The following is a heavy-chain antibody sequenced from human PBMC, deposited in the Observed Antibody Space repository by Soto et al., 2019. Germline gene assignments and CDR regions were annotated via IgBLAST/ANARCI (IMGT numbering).Heavy chain of an antibody. Sequence: EASVKVSCKTSGYTFTTFAMHWVRQAPGQRLEWMGWINAGNGDTKYSQKFQDRVTITRDTSASTAYMELSSLKSEDTAVYYCAKSNSGSYFDYWGQGTPVTVSS. CDR1: GYTFTTFA. J-gene: IGHJ4*02. CDR2: INAGNGDT. CDR3: AKSNSGSYFDY. D-gene: IGHD1-26*01. V-gene: IGHV1-3*01.